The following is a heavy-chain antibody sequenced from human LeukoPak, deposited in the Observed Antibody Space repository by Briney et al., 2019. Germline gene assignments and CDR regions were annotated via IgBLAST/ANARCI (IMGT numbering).Heavy chain of an antibody. CDR2: IYYSGST. J-gene: IGHJ4*02. V-gene: IGHV4-39*01. D-gene: IGHD3-16*02. CDR1: GGSISSSSYY. CDR3: ARTPYYDYVRGSYRYELYYFDY. Sequence: PSETLSLTCTVSGGSISSSSYYWGWIRQPPGKDLQWIGTIYYSGSTFYNPSLKSRVTISVDTSKNQFSLELRSVTAADTAVYYCARTPYYDYVRGSYRYELYYFDYWGQGTLVTVSS.